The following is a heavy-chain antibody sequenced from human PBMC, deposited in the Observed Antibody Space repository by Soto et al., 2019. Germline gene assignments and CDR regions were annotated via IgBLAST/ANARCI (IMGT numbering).Heavy chain of an antibody. J-gene: IGHJ6*02. Sequence: EVRLVESGGGLVQPGGSLTLSCAASGFTFSSYWMTWVRQAPGKGLEWVANINQDGSEKNYMDSIKGRFTISRDNAKNSLLLQLNSLRAEDTAVYYCARDRGRPDLRDTHYYDSSDLDYGMDVWGQGTTVTVSS. CDR3: ARDRGRPDLRDTHYYDSSDLDYGMDV. CDR2: INQDGSEK. D-gene: IGHD3-22*01. V-gene: IGHV3-7*01. CDR1: GFTFSSYW.